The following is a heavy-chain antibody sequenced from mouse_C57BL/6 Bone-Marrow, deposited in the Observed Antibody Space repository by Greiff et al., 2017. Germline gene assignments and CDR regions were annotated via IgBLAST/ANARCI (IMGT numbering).Heavy chain of an antibody. CDR1: GYTFTSYW. V-gene: IGHV1-55*01. Sequence: QVQLQQPGAELVKPGASVQMSCTASGYTFTSYWITWVKQRPGQGLEWIGDLYPGSGSTNYNEKFKRTATLTVDTSSSTAYMQLSSLTSEDSAVYYCARTYYSNYWYFDVWGTGTTVTVSS. CDR3: ARTYYSNYWYFDV. J-gene: IGHJ1*03. D-gene: IGHD2-5*01. CDR2: LYPGSGST.